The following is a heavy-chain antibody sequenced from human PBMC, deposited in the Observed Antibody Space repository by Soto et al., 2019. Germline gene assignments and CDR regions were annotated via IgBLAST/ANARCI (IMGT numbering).Heavy chain of an antibody. J-gene: IGHJ4*02. Sequence: QVQLVQSGAEVKKPGASVKVSCKASGYTFTSYGISWVRQAPGQGLEWMGWISAYNGNTNYAQKLQGRVTMTTDTTTSTAYMELRSLRSDDTAVYYCARDLSIAAAGTKVCPQLGYWGQGTLVTVSS. CDR1: GYTFTSYG. D-gene: IGHD6-13*01. CDR3: ARDLSIAAAGTKVCPQLGY. CDR2: ISAYNGNT. V-gene: IGHV1-18*01.